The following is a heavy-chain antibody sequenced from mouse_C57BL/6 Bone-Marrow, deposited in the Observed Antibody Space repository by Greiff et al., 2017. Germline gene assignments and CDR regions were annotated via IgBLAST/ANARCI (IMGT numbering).Heavy chain of an antibody. CDR2: IHPNSGST. CDR3: ARDYGSSFYWYFDV. D-gene: IGHD1-1*01. V-gene: IGHV1-64*01. Sequence: QVQLQQPGAELVKPGASVKLSCKASGYTFTSYWMHWVKQRPGQGLEWIGMIHPNSGSTNYNEKFKSKATLTVDKSSSTAYMQLSSLTSEDSEVYYCARDYGSSFYWYFDVWGTGTTVTVSS. J-gene: IGHJ1*03. CDR1: GYTFTSYW.